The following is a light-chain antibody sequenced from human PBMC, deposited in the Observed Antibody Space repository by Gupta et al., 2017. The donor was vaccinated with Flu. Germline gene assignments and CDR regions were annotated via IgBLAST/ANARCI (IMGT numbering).Light chain of an antibody. CDR1: QSISSW. CDR3: QQYGS. J-gene: IGKJ2*01. CDR2: KAS. Sequence: DIQMTQSPSTLSASVGDRVTITCRASQSISSWLAWYQQKPGKAPKLLIYKASSLESGVPSRFSGSGSGTEFTLTISSLQTDDFATYYCQQYGSFGQWTKLEIK. V-gene: IGKV1-5*03.